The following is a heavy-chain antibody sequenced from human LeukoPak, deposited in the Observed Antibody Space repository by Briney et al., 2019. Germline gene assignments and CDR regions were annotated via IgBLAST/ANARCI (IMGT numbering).Heavy chain of an antibody. J-gene: IGHJ4*02. Sequence: ASVKVSCKASGYIFTGYYMHWVRQAPGQGLERMGIINPSGGSTSYAQKFQGRITMTRDMSTSTVYMELSSLRSEDTAVYYCARVGGCSSTSCQQGFFDYWGQGTLVTVSS. CDR1: GYIFTGYY. CDR3: ARVGGCSSTSCQQGFFDY. V-gene: IGHV1-46*01. D-gene: IGHD2-2*01. CDR2: INPSGGST.